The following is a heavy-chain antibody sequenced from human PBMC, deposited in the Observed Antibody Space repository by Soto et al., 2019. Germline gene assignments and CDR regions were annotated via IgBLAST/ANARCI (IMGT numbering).Heavy chain of an antibody. V-gene: IGHV1-2*02. J-gene: IGHJ5*02. CDR1: GYTFTDYF. Sequence: QVQLVQSGAEMKKPGASAKVSCKASGYTFTDYFIHWVRQAPGQGFEWMGWINPKTRGTNYAQKFQGRVTMTRDTSNSTAYMELRGLRSDDTAVYYCARVTLKAGNWFDPLGQGTLVTVSS. CDR2: INPKTRGT. CDR3: ARVTLKAGNWFDP.